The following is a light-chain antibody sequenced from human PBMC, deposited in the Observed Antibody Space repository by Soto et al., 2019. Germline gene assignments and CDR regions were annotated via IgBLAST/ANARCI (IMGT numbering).Light chain of an antibody. V-gene: IGLV1-40*01. CDR1: SSNIGAGYD. CDR3: QSYESSLSGVV. CDR2: GNN. J-gene: IGLJ2*01. Sequence: QSVLTQPPSVSGAPGQRVTISCTGSSSNIGAGYDVHWYQQLPGTAPKLLIYGNNNRPSGVPDRFSGSKSGTSASLAITGLQAEDEADYYCQSYESSLSGVVFGGGTKLTVL.